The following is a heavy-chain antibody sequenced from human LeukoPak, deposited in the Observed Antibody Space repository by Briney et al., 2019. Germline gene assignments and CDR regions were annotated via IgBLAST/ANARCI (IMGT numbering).Heavy chain of an antibody. CDR2: IWYDGSNK. Sequence: AAGSLRLSCAASRFTFSNFGMHWVRQAPGQGLERVAVIWYDGSNKYYADSVKGRFTVSRDNSKNTLYLQMNSLRAEDTAVYYCARDPGRGYTYGYGFDYWGQGTLVTVSS. CDR1: RFTFSNFG. CDR3: ARDPGRGYTYGYGFDY. J-gene: IGHJ4*02. V-gene: IGHV3-33*01. D-gene: IGHD5-18*01.